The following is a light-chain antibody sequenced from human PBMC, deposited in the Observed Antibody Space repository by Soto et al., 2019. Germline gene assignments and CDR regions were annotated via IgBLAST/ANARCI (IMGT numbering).Light chain of an antibody. CDR3: QHYDDWPLT. Sequence: EIAMSQSPATLSVSPGERATLSCRASQSVSSNLAWYQQKPGQAPRLLIYDASTRATDSPARFSGSGSGTDFTLTISSLQSEDFALYYCQHYDDWPLTFGGGTKVAI. J-gene: IGKJ4*01. CDR2: DAS. CDR1: QSVSSN. V-gene: IGKV3D-15*01.